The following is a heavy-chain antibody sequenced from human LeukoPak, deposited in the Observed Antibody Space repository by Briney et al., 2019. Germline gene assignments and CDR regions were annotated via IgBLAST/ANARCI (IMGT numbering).Heavy chain of an antibody. CDR2: ISYDGSNK. CDR1: GFTFSSYA. J-gene: IGHJ4*02. Sequence: GGSLRLSCAASGFTFSSYAMHWDRQAPGKGLEWVAVISYDGSNKYYADSVKGRFTISRDNSKNTLYLQMNSLRAEDTAVYYCASDSSSWYYFDYWGQGTLVTVSS. D-gene: IGHD6-13*01. CDR3: ASDSSSWYYFDY. V-gene: IGHV3-30*01.